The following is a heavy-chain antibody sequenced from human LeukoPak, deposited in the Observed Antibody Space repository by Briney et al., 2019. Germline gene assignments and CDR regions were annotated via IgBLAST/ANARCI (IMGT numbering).Heavy chain of an antibody. CDR2: INPNDGGT. CDR1: GYIFTGYY. D-gene: IGHD1-1*01. Sequence: ASVKVSCKASGYIFTGYYMHWVRQAPGQGLEWMGIINPNDGGTAYAQKFRGRVSMTGDTSTSTVYMELTSLISEDTAVYYCARSALSGTGYFDYWGQGTLVTVSS. V-gene: IGHV1-46*01. J-gene: IGHJ4*02. CDR3: ARSALSGTGYFDY.